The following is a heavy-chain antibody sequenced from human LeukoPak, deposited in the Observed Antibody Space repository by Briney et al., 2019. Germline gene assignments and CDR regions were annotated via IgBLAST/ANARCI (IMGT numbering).Heavy chain of an antibody. CDR2: ISGSGDGA. CDR1: GFTFSTYA. V-gene: IGHV3-23*01. Sequence: GGSLRLSCAASGFTFSTYAMSWVRQAPGKGLQWVSLISGSGDGAHYADSVKGRFTISRDNSKNTVYLQMTNLRAEDTAVYYCAKGYIQLWWFDYWGQGTLVIVSS. J-gene: IGHJ4*02. D-gene: IGHD2-21*01. CDR3: AKGYIQLWWFDY.